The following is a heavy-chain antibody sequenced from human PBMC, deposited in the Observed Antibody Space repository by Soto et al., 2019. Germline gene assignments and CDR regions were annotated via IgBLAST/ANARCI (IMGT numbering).Heavy chain of an antibody. Sequence: ASVKVSCKASGYNFTSYYMHWVRQAPGQGLEWMGIINPSGGSTSYAQKFKGRVTMTRDTSTSTVYMELSRLRSEDTAVYDCARDPFNYYYISGYGVAFDIWAKGQWSPSPQ. V-gene: IGHV1-46*01. J-gene: IGHJ3*02. CDR1: GYNFTSYY. CDR2: INPSGGST. D-gene: IGHD3-22*01. CDR3: ARDPFNYYYISGYGVAFDI.